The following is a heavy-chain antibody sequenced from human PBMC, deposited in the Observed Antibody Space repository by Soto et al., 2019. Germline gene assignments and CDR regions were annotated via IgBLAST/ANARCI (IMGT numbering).Heavy chain of an antibody. CDR3: AREWWSGSLIGGSL. Sequence: QVQLQQWGAGLLKPSETLSLTCPVNGGSFSDYYWTWIRQPPGKGLEWIGEVNHGGSTPYNPSLRSRVSISVDTSKKQFSLNLTFVTAADTAVYYCAREWWSGSLIGGSLGGEGTLVTVSS. J-gene: IGHJ4*02. D-gene: IGHD3-3*01. CDR1: GGSFSDYY. CDR2: VNHGGST. V-gene: IGHV4-34*01.